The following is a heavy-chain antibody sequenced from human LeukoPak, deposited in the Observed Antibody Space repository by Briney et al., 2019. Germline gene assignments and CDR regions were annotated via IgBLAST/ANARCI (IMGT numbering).Heavy chain of an antibody. Sequence: SEILSLTCSVSGGSISSYYWSWIRQPPGKGLARIGYIYDSRNTDYNPSLKSRVTISIDTSKNQFSLRLTSVTAADTAVYYCASLRESSSWYYFDYWGQGTLVTVSS. J-gene: IGHJ4*02. D-gene: IGHD6-13*01. CDR3: ASLRESSSWYYFDY. CDR2: IYDSRNT. V-gene: IGHV4-59*01. CDR1: GGSISSYY.